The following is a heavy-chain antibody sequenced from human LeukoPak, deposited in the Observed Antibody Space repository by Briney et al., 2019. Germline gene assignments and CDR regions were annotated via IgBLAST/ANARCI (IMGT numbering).Heavy chain of an antibody. D-gene: IGHD2-15*01. CDR2: IYTSGST. J-gene: IGHJ3*02. CDR3: ASGVARHHDALDI. V-gene: IGHV4-4*07. Sequence: PSETLSLTCTVSGGSISSYYGSWIRQPAGKGLEWIGRIYTSGSTNYNPSLKSRVTMSVDTSKNQFSLKLSSVTAADTAVYYCASGVARHHDALDIWGQGTMVTVSS. CDR1: GGSISSYY.